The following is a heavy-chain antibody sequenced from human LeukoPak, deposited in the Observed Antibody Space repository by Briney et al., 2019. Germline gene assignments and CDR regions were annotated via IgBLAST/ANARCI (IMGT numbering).Heavy chain of an antibody. D-gene: IGHD1-26*01. CDR2: IYSGGTT. V-gene: IGHV4-4*09. Sequence: SETLSLTCIASGGSISNNYWSWIRQPPGKGLEWIGYIYSGGTTSYNPSLESRVTMSVDTSNNQFSLKLYSVTAADTAVYTCARHGSKLVGPSTIYFDKWGQGILVTVSS. CDR1: GGSISNNY. CDR3: ARHGSKLVGPSTIYFDK. J-gene: IGHJ4*02.